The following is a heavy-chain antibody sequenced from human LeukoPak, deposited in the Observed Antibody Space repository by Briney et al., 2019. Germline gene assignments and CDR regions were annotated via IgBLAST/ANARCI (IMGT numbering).Heavy chain of an antibody. J-gene: IGHJ4*02. Sequence: SETLSLTCTVSGGSISSYYWSWIRQPPGKGLEWIGYIYYSGSTNYNPSLKSRVTISVDTSKNQFSLKLSSVTAADTAVYYCASSDIIAAAGLWGQGTLVTVSS. CDR1: GGSISSYY. CDR3: ASSDIIAAAGL. CDR2: IYYSGST. D-gene: IGHD6-13*01. V-gene: IGHV4-59*08.